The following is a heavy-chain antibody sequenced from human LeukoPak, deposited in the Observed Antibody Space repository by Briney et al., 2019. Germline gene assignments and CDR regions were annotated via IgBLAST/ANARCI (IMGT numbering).Heavy chain of an antibody. CDR3: ARSESSSGIVVVPAAAPYYYYYYYMDV. Sequence: SVKVSCKASGGTFSSYAISWVRQAPGQGLEWMGGIIPIFGTANYAQKFQGRVTITADESTSPAYMELSSLRSEDTAVYYCARSESSSGIVVVPAAAPYYYYYYYMDVWGKGTTVTVSS. CDR2: IIPIFGTA. CDR1: GGTFSSYA. D-gene: IGHD2-2*01. J-gene: IGHJ6*03. V-gene: IGHV1-69*13.